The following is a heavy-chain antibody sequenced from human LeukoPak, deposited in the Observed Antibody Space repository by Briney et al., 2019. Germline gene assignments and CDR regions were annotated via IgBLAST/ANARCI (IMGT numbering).Heavy chain of an antibody. V-gene: IGHV3-23*01. J-gene: IGHJ4*02. CDR3: ATTGIREGGDY. Sequence: GGSLRLSCAASGFTFTTYAMSWVRQAPGKGLEWVSAISGSGGSTYYADSVKGRFTISRDNSKNTLYLQMNSLRAEDTAVYYCATTGIREGGDYWGQGTLVTVSS. D-gene: IGHD1-1*01. CDR1: GFTFTTYA. CDR2: ISGSGGST.